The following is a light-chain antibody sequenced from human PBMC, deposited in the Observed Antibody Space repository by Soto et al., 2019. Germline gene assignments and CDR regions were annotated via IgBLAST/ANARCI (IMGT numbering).Light chain of an antibody. CDR1: QSLWHSNGYNY. Sequence: DIVMTQSPLSLPVTPGEPASFSCRPSQSLWHSNGYNYLGWYLQRPGQSPQLLIYLGSNRASGVPDRFSGSGSGTDFTLKISRVEAEDVGVYYCMQALQTPYTFGQGTKLEI. CDR2: LGS. V-gene: IGKV2-28*01. CDR3: MQALQTPYT. J-gene: IGKJ2*01.